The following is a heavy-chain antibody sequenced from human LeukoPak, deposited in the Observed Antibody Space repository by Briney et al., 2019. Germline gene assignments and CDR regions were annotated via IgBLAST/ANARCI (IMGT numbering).Heavy chain of an antibody. CDR2: ISGSGGAT. CDR1: GFTLSSYG. J-gene: IGHJ4*02. V-gene: IGHV3-23*01. D-gene: IGHD3-10*01. Sequence: GGSLRLSCAASGFTLSSYGMSWVRQAPGKGLEWVSAISGSGGATYYADSVKGRFTISRDDPRNTLYLQMNSLRAEDTAVYFCARGGVDYYGSGTYYLMYYFDYWGQGALVTVSS. CDR3: ARGGVDYYGSGTYYLMYYFDY.